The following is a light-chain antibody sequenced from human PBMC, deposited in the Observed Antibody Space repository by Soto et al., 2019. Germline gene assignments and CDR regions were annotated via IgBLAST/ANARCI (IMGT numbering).Light chain of an antibody. CDR1: SSDVGGYNY. J-gene: IGLJ1*01. Sequence: QSALTQPRSVSGSPGQSVTISCTGTSSDVGGYNYVSWYQQHPGKAPKLMIYDVSKRPSGVPDRFSGSKSGNTASLTISGLQAEDEADYYCCSYEGSYYVFGTWTKLTVL. CDR3: CSYEGSYYV. CDR2: DVS. V-gene: IGLV2-11*01.